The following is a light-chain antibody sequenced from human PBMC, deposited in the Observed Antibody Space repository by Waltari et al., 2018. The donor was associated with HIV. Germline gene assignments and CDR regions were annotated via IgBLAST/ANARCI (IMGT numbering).Light chain of an antibody. V-gene: IGLV2-14*03. CDR2: EVS. J-gene: IGLJ2*01. CDR1: SRYVGGYQY. CDR3: SSYTNRDTVV. Sequence: QSALSQPASVSGSFGQSITISCTGTSRYVGGYQYVSWYQQQPGKAPKLLISEVSNRPSGVSSRFAGSKSGNTASLTIFWLQAEDEADYYCSSYTNRDTVVFGGGTKLTVV.